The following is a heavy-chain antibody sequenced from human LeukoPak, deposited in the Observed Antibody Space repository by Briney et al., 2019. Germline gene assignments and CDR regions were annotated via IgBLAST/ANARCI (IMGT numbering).Heavy chain of an antibody. CDR1: GYTFANYG. V-gene: IGHV1-18*01. CDR2: ISPYTGNT. D-gene: IGHD2-8*01. CDR3: ARTSGVSVDGSPYYFDY. Sequence: ASVNVSCKASGYTFANYGISWVRRAPGQGLELMGWISPYTGNTDYPQKLQGRVTMTTDTSTNTAYMEPRSLRSDDTAFYYCARTSGVSVDGSPYYFDYWGQGTLVTVSS. J-gene: IGHJ4*02.